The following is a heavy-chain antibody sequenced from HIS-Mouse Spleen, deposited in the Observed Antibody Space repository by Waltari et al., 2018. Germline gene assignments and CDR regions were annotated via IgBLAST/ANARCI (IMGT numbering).Heavy chain of an antibody. CDR2: IKKEGSEK. J-gene: IGHJ4*02. Sequence: EVQLVESGGGLVQPGGSLRLSCAASGFTFSSYWMSWVRQAPGKGLGWVAKIKKEGSEKYYVDSLQGRFTSSRDNAKNSLYLQMNSLRAEDTAVYYCARDGGTGDFDYWGQGTLVTVSS. V-gene: IGHV3-7*01. D-gene: IGHD7-27*01. CDR3: ARDGGTGDFDY. CDR1: GFTFSSYW.